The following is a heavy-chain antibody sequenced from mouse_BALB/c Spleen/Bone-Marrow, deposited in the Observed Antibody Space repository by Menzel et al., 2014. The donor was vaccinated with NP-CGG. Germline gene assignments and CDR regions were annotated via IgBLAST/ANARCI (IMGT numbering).Heavy chain of an antibody. Sequence: EVQLVESGGGLVQPGGSLKLSCVASGFTFSSYGMSWVRQTPDKRLELVATINNNGGITYYPDSVKGQFTISRDNAKNTLYLQMSSLKSEDTAMYYCARVYGWYFDVWGAGTTVTVSS. CDR3: ARVYGWYFDV. V-gene: IGHV5-6-3*01. CDR2: INNNGGIT. D-gene: IGHD1-1*01. CDR1: GFTFSSYG. J-gene: IGHJ1*01.